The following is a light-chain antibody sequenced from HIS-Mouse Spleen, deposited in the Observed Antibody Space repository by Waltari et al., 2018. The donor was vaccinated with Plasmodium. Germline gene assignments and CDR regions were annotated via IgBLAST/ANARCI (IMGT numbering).Light chain of an antibody. J-gene: IGLJ2*01. CDR2: EGS. CDR1: SSDVGSYNL. Sequence: QSALTQPASVSGSPGQSITISCTGTSSDVGSYNLVSWYQQHPGKAPKLMIYEGSNRPSGVSHRFSGSKSGNTASLTISGLQAEDEADYYCCSYAGSRVFGGGTKLTVL. V-gene: IGLV2-23*01. CDR3: CSYAGSRV.